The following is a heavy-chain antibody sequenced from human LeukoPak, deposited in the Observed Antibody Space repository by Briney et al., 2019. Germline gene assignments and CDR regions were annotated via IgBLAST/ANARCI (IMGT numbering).Heavy chain of an antibody. J-gene: IGHJ4*02. CDR3: ARVKVVVVPAADHFDY. CDR1: GYTFTSYG. CDR2: ISAYNGNT. Sequence: ASVKVSCKASGYTFTSYGISWVRQAPGQGLEWMGWISAYNGNTNYAQKLQGRVTMTTDTSTSTAYMELRSLRSDDTAAYYCARVKVVVVPAADHFDYWGQGTLVTVSS. D-gene: IGHD2-2*01. V-gene: IGHV1-18*01.